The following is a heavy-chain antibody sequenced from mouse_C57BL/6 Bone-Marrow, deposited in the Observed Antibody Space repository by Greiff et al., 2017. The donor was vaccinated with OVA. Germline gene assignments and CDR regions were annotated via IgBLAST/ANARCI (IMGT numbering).Heavy chain of an antibody. CDR3: ARSRWEFPAWFAY. CDR2: IYPGDGDT. Sequence: VQLQQSGAELVKPGASVKISCKASGYAFSSYWMNWVKQRPGKGLEWIGQIYPGDGDTNYNGKFKGKATLTADKSSSTAYMQLSSLTSEDSAVYFGARSRWEFPAWFAYWGQGTLVTVSA. CDR1: GYAFSSYW. D-gene: IGHD2-3*01. V-gene: IGHV1-80*01. J-gene: IGHJ3*01.